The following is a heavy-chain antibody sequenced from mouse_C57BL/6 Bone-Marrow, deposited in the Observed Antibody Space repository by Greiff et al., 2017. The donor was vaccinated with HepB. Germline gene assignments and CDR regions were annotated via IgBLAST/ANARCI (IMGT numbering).Heavy chain of an antibody. Sequence: EVQLQQSGAELVRPGASVKLSCTASGFNIKDDYMHWVKQRPEQGLEWIGWIDPENGDTEYASKFQGKATITADTSSNTAYLQLSSLTSEDTAVYYCTPFYYGSSPYYFDYWGQGTTLTVSS. D-gene: IGHD1-1*01. CDR3: TPFYYGSSPYYFDY. V-gene: IGHV14-4*01. CDR2: IDPENGDT. J-gene: IGHJ2*01. CDR1: GFNIKDDY.